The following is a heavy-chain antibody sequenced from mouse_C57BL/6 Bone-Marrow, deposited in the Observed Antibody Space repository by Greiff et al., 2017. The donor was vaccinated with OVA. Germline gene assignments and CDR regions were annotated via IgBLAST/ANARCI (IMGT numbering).Heavy chain of an antibody. CDR2: IYPGGGYT. CDR3: ARGYYGSSYAMDY. Sequence: QVQLQQSGAELVRPGTSVKMSCKASGYTFTNYWIGWAKQRPGHGLEWIGDIYPGGGYTNYTEKFKGKATLTADKASGTADMQFSSLTSEDSAIYNCARGYYGSSYAMDYWGQGTTVTVSS. J-gene: IGHJ4*01. CDR1: GYTFTNYW. D-gene: IGHD1-1*01. V-gene: IGHV1-63*01.